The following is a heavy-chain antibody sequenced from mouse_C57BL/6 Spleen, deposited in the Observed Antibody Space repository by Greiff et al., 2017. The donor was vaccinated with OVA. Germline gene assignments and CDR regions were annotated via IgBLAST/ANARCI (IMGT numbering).Heavy chain of an antibody. Sequence: DVQLVESEGGLVQPGSSMKLSCTASGFTFSDYYMAWVRQVPEKGLEWVANINYDGSSTYYLDTLKSRFIISRDNAKNILYLQMSSLKSEDTATYYCARDGDTARYFDVWGTGTTVTVSS. D-gene: IGHD1-2*01. CDR1: GFTFSDYY. V-gene: IGHV5-16*01. CDR3: ARDGDTARYFDV. J-gene: IGHJ1*03. CDR2: INYDGSST.